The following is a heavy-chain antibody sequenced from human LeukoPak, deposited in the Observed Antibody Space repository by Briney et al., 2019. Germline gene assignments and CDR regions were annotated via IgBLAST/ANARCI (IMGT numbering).Heavy chain of an antibody. D-gene: IGHD3-3*01. CDR3: AKRGVVIRVFLVGFHKEAYYFES. Sequence: GGSLRLSCAVSGITLSNYGMSWVRQAPGKGLEWVAGISGSGGGTSYADSVKGRFTISRDNAKNTLFLQMNSLRVEDTAVYFCAKRGVVIRVFLVGFHKEAYYFESWGQGAQVTVSS. J-gene: IGHJ4*02. CDR2: ISGSGGGT. V-gene: IGHV3-23*01. CDR1: GITLSNYG.